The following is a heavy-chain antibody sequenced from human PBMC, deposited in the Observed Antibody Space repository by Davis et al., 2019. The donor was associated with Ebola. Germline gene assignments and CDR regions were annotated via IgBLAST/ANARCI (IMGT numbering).Heavy chain of an antibody. V-gene: IGHV3-21*01. D-gene: IGHD4-11*01. CDR2: ISSSSSYI. J-gene: IGHJ4*02. CDR3: ARVMGRTSVKDY. CDR1: GFTFSSYS. Sequence: GESLKISCAASGFTFSSYSMNWVRQAPGKGLEWVSSISSSSSYIYYADSVKGRFTISRDNAKNSLYLQMNSLRAEDTAVYYCARVMGRTSVKDYWGQGTLVTVSS.